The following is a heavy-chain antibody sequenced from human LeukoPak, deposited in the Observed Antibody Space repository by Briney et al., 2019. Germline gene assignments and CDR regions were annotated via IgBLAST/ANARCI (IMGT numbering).Heavy chain of an antibody. D-gene: IGHD3-3*01. V-gene: IGHV1-8*02. Sequence: GASVKVSCKASGYTFTSYGISWVRQAPGQGLEWMGWMNPNSGNTGYAQKFQGRVTMTRSTSINTAYMELSSLRSEDTAVYYCARGPNYAFWSGSYYYYMDVWGKGTTVTVSS. J-gene: IGHJ6*03. CDR2: MNPNSGNT. CDR3: ARGPNYAFWSGSYYYYMDV. CDR1: GYTFTSYG.